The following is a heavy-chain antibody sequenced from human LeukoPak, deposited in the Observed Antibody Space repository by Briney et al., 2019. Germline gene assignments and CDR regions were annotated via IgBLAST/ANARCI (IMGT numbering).Heavy chain of an antibody. CDR2: FDPEDGET. Sequence: ASVKVSCKVSGYTLTELSMHWLRQAPGKGLEWMGGFDPEDGETIYAQKFQGRVTMTRNTSISTAYMELSSLRSEDTAVYYCARATYSSSWDYYYYGMDVWGQGTTVTVSS. D-gene: IGHD6-13*01. CDR1: GYTLTELS. V-gene: IGHV1-24*01. J-gene: IGHJ6*02. CDR3: ARATYSSSWDYYYYGMDV.